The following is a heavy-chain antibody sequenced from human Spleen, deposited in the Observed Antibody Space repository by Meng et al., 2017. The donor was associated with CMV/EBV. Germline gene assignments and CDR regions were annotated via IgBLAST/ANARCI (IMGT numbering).Heavy chain of an antibody. J-gene: IGHJ4*02. CDR3: VHRPLITTWYYFDY. CDR2: IYWDDDK. CDR1: GFSLSTNAVG. D-gene: IGHD1-14*01. V-gene: IGHV2-5*02. Sequence: QITLKESGPTLVKPTQTLTLTCTFSGFSLSTNAVGVGWIRQPPGKALEWLALIYWDDDKRYSPSLKSRLTITKDTSKNQVVLTMTNMDPVDTATYYCVHRPLITTWYYFDYWGQGTLVTVSS.